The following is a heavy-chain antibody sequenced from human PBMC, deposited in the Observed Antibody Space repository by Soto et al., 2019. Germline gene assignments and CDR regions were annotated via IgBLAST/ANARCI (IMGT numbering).Heavy chain of an antibody. V-gene: IGHV1-69*13. D-gene: IGHD3-22*01. CDR3: LPHYYDSSGTGAFDI. J-gene: IGHJ3*02. CDR1: GGTFSSYA. Sequence: SVKVSFKASGGTFSSYAISWVRQAPGQGLEWMGGIIPIFGTANYAQKFQGRVTITADESTSTAYMELSSLRSEDTAVYYCLPHYYDSSGTGAFDIWGQGTMVTVSS. CDR2: IIPIFGTA.